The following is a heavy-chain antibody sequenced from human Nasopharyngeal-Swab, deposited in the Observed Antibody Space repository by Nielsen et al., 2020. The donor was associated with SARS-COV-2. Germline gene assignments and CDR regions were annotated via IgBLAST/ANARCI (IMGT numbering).Heavy chain of an antibody. J-gene: IGHJ4*02. CDR3: AGGYCSGGSCYPPEGY. V-gene: IGHV1-58*01. CDR1: GFTFTSSA. D-gene: IGHD2-15*01. Sequence: SVKVSCKDSGFTFTSSAVQWVRQARGQRLEWIGWIVVGSGNTNYAQKFQERVTITRDMSTSTAYMELSSLRSEDTAVYYCAGGYCSGGSCYPPEGYWGQGPLVTVSS. CDR2: IVVGSGNT.